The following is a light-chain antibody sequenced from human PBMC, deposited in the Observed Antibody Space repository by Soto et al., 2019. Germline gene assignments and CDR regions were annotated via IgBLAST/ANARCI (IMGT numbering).Light chain of an antibody. CDR3: CSYAGSSTPFV. J-gene: IGLJ1*01. Sequence: QSALTQPPSASGSPGQSVTISCTGTSSDVDDYNYVSWYQQHPGKAPKLMIYEVNVRPSGVPDRFSGSKSGNTASLTVSGLQAEDEADYYCCSYAGSSTPFVFGTGTKLTVL. CDR2: EVN. V-gene: IGLV2-8*01. CDR1: SSDVDDYNY.